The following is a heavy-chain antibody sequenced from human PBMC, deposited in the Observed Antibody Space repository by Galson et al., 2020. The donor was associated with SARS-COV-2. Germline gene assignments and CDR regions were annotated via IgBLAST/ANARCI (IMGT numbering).Heavy chain of an antibody. D-gene: IGHD5-12*01. V-gene: IGHV4-39*02. CDR2: IYYSGST. Sequence: SETLSLTCTVSGGSISSSSYYWGWIRQPPGKGLEWIGSIYYSGSTYYNPSLKSRVTISVDTSKNQFSLKLSSVTAADTAVYYCARDQFAGYSGYDYRGGFDYWGQGTLVTVSS. CDR1: GGSISSSSYY. CDR3: ARDQFAGYSGYDYRGGFDY. J-gene: IGHJ4*02.